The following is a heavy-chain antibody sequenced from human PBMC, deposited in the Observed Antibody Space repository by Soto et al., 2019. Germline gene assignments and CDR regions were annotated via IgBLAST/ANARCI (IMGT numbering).Heavy chain of an antibody. Sequence: SETLSLTCTVSGGSISSYYWSWIRQPAGKGLEWIGRIYTSGSTNYNPSLKSRVTMSVDTSKNQFSLKLSSVTAADTAVYYCARDATRTFGYYDFWSGYFHYGMDVWGQGTTVTVYS. J-gene: IGHJ6*02. CDR1: GGSISSYY. D-gene: IGHD3-3*01. CDR2: IYTSGST. CDR3: ARDATRTFGYYDFWSGYFHYGMDV. V-gene: IGHV4-4*07.